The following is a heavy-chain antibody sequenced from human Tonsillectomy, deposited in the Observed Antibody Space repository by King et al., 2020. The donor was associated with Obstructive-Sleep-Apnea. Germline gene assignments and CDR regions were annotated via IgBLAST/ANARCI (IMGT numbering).Heavy chain of an antibody. CDR3: ARDLTATEDSIFDY. CDR1: GFTFSSYS. CDR2: ISRSSSPI. J-gene: IGHJ4*02. V-gene: IGHV3-48*01. Sequence: VQLVESGGGLVQPGGSLRLAWAAYGFTFSSYSMTWVRQAPGKGLEWVSYISRSSSPIYYADSVKGRFTISRDNAKNSLYLQMNSLRAEDTAVYYCARDLTATEDSIFDYWGQGTLVTVSS. D-gene: IGHD5-18*01.